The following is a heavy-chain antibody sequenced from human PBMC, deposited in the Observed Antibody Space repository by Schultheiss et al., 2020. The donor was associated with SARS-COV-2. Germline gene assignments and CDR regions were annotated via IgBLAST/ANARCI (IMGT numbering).Heavy chain of an antibody. D-gene: IGHD3-16*01. V-gene: IGHV4-61*05. CDR2: IYYSGST. Sequence: SETLSLTCTVSGGSISSSSYYWGWIRQPPGKGLEWIGYIYYSGSTNYNPSLKSRVTISVDTSKNQFSLKLSSVTAADTAVYYCARDSSSWGYFDYWGQGTLVTVSS. CDR3: ARDSSSWGYFDY. CDR1: GGSISSSSYY. J-gene: IGHJ4*02.